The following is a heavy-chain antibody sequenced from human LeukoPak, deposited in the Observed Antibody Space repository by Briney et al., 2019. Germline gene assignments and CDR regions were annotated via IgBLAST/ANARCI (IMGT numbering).Heavy chain of an antibody. CDR2: ISSSSSTI. CDR3: ARRSPEISGPIDY. CDR1: GFTFSSYS. J-gene: IGHJ4*02. D-gene: IGHD3-3*01. V-gene: IGHV3-48*01. Sequence: GGSLRLSCAASGFTFSSYSMNWARQAPGKGLEWVSYISSSSSTIYYADSVKGRFTISRDNAKNSLYLQMNSLRAEDTAVYYCARRSPEISGPIDYWGQGTLVTVSS.